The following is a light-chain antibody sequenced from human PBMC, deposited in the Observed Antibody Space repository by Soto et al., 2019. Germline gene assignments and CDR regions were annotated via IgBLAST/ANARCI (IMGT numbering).Light chain of an antibody. CDR2: AAS. CDR3: LQYNDSPFT. V-gene: IGKV1-17*01. J-gene: IGKJ3*01. Sequence: DIQMTQSPSSLSASVGDRVTITCRASQGIRDDLSWYQQKPGKAPKRLIYAASSSQSGVPSRFSGSGSGTEFTLTISSLQPEDFATYFCLQYNDSPFTFGPGTKVDIK. CDR1: QGIRDD.